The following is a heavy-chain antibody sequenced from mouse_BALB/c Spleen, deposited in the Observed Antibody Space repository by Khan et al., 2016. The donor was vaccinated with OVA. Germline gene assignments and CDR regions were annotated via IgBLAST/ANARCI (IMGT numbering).Heavy chain of an antibody. J-gene: IGHJ1*01. V-gene: IGHV2-9*02. CDR2: IWTGGST. CDR3: ARYYGNYGWYFDV. Sequence: QVQLKQSGPGLVAPSQSLSITCTVSGFSLTSYGVHWVRQPPGKGLEWLGVIWTGGSTNYNSALMSRLSISKDKSKSQVFLKMNSLQTDDTAMYYCARYYGNYGWYFDVWGAGTTVTVSS. CDR1: GFSLTSYG. D-gene: IGHD2-1*01.